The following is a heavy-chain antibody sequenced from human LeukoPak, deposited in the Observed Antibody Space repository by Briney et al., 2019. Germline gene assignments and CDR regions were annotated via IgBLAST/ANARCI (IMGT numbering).Heavy chain of an antibody. Sequence: GGSLRLSCAASGFTVSSNYMSWVRQAPGKGLEWVSVIYSGGSTYYADSVKGRFTISRDNSKNTPYLQMNSLRAEDTAVYYCANFGSGLSSSTSRWGQGTMVTVSS. CDR1: GFTVSSNY. V-gene: IGHV3-66*01. J-gene: IGHJ3*01. CDR2: IYSGGST. D-gene: IGHD2-2*01. CDR3: ANFGSGLSSSTSR.